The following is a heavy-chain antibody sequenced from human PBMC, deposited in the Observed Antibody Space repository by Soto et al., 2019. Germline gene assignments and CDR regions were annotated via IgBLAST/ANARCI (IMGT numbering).Heavy chain of an antibody. J-gene: IGHJ5*01. D-gene: IGHD6-13*01. CDR1: GGTFSSYA. Sequence: ASVKVSCKASGGTFSSYAISWVRQAPGQGLEWMGGIIPIFGTANYAQKFQGRVTITADESTSTAYMELSSLRSEDTAVYYCARSLRPPRDHSISWYMVSWFDSWGQGNLVTVSS. CDR2: IIPIFGTA. V-gene: IGHV1-69*13. CDR3: ARSLRPPRDHSISWYMVSWFDS.